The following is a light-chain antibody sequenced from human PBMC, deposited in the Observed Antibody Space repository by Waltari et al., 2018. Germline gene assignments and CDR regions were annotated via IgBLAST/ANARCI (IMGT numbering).Light chain of an antibody. CDR1: SSDVGGYHY. CDR2: DAS. V-gene: IGLV2-11*01. CDR3: CSYAGSYTWV. J-gene: IGLJ3*02. Sequence: QSALTLPRPVSGSPGLSVTFSCTGTSSDVGGYHYVLWYQQHPGKAPKLMIYDASKRPSGVPDRFSGSKSGNTASLTISGLQAEDEADYYCCSYAGSYTWVFGGGTKLTVL.